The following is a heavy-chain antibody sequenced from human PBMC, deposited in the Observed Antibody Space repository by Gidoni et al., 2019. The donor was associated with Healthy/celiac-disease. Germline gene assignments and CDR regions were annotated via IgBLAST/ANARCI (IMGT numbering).Heavy chain of an antibody. CDR3: ARVRAGVYRSGWCPNYYYYGMDV. V-gene: IGHV3-74*01. Sequence: EFQLVASGRGLVQPGGSLRVSCAASVFTFTRYCMHCVSQATGKGLVWVSRINSDGSSTSYADAVKGRFTIYRDNAKNTLYMQMNRLRAEDTAVYYCARVRAGVYRSGWCPNYYYYGMDVWGQGTTVTVSS. J-gene: IGHJ6*02. CDR2: INSDGSST. CDR1: VFTFTRYC. D-gene: IGHD6-19*01.